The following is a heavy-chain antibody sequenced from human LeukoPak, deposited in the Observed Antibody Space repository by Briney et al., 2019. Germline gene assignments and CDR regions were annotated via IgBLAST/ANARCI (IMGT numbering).Heavy chain of an antibody. CDR1: GFTASDYY. CDR3: VRVPTGGAFDI. V-gene: IGHV3-72*01. J-gene: IGHJ3*02. CDR2: IKNRANSYTT. Sequence: PGRSLRLSCAASGFTASDYYRDWVRQTPGKGPEWVGRIKNRANSYTTDFAATVKGRFTISRDESKNSLFLEMHNLQSEDTAVYYCVRVPTGGAFDIWGEGTMVTVSS. D-gene: IGHD7-27*01.